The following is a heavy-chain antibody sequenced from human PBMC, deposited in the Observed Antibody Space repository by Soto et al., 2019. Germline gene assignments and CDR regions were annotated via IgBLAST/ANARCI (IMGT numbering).Heavy chain of an antibody. CDR1: GGSFSGYY. Sequence: SETLSLTCTVYGGSFSGYYWSWIRQPPGKGLEWIGEINHSGSTNYNPSLKSRVTISVDTSKNQFSLKLSSVNAGDTAVYYCARDNGGGYNNWFDPWGQGTLVTVSS. D-gene: IGHD2-8*01. CDR2: INHSGST. V-gene: IGHV4-34*01. CDR3: ARDNGGGYNNWFDP. J-gene: IGHJ5*02.